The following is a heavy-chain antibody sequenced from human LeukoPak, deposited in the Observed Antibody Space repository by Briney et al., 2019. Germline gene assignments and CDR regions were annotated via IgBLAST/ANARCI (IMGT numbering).Heavy chain of an antibody. CDR1: GFTFSSYA. CDR2: ISGSAGST. D-gene: IGHD6-6*01. V-gene: IGHV3-23*01. J-gene: IGHJ6*02. CDR3: ARDPAGSDYYYGVDV. Sequence: PGGSLRLSCAASGFTFSSYAMNWVRQAPGKGLEWVSTISGSAGSTYYADSVKGRFTISRDNAKNSLFLQMNSLRAEDTAVYSCARDPAGSDYYYGVDVWRQGTTVTVSS.